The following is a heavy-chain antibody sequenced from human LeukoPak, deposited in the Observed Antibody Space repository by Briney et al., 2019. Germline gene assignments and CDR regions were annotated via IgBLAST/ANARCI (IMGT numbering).Heavy chain of an antibody. CDR2: INSDGTKT. CDR1: GFTFRSYE. V-gene: IGHV3-74*01. Sequence: GGSLRLSCGASGFTFRSYEMHWVRLAPGKGLTWVSRINSDGTKTDYADSVKGRFTISRDNSKNTLYLQMNSLRAEDTAIYYCASLDPFDYWGQGTLVTVSS. CDR3: ASLDPFDY. J-gene: IGHJ4*02.